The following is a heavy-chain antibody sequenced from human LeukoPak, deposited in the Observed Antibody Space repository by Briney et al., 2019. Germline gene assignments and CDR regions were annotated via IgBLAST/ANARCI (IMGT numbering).Heavy chain of an antibody. CDR3: ARMYYYDSSGYYSYYFDY. J-gene: IGHJ4*02. V-gene: IGHV4-4*02. CDR1: GGSVSSNNW. D-gene: IGHD3-22*01. CDR2: VLHSGST. Sequence: SETLSLTCTVSGGSVSSNNWWSWVRQPPGKGLEWIGEVLHSGSTNSNPSLKSRVTISVDTSKNQFSLKLSSVTAADTAVYYCARMYYYDSSGYYSYYFDYWGQGTLVTVSS.